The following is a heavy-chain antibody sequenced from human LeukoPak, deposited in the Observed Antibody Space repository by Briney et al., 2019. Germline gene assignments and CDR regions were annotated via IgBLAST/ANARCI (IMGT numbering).Heavy chain of an antibody. V-gene: IGHV1-24*01. D-gene: IGHD2-15*01. J-gene: IGHJ3*02. CDR2: FDPEDGET. Sequence: GASVKVSCKVSGYTLTELSMHWVQQAPGKGLEWMGGFDPEDGETIYAQKFQGRVTMTEDTSTDTAYMELSSLRSEDTAVYYCVRARVVVAATDDAFDIWGQGTMVTVSS. CDR1: GYTLTELS. CDR3: VRARVVVAATDDAFDI.